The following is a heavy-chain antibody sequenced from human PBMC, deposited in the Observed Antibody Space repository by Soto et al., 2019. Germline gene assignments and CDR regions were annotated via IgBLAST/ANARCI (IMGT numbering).Heavy chain of an antibody. CDR2: MSGTSGNT. J-gene: IGHJ4*02. Sequence: GSLRLSCAASGFTFRTYAMSWVRQAPGKGLDWVSAMSGTSGNTYYADSVKGRFTISRDNSKNTLFLQMSGLRDEDTAVYYCEKLDSSGSFNFWGQGALVTVSS. CDR1: GFTFRTYA. CDR3: EKLDSSGSFNF. V-gene: IGHV3-23*01. D-gene: IGHD5-18*01.